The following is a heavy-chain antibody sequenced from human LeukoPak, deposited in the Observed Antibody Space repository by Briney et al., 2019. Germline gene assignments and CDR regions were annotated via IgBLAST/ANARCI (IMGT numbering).Heavy chain of an antibody. J-gene: IGHJ6*03. CDR1: GFTFSSYA. D-gene: IGHD3-10*01. CDR3: AKEGPYGSGSSYYYYMDV. V-gene: IGHV3-23*01. Sequence: GGSLRLSCAASGFTFSSYAMSWVRQAPGKGLEWVSAISGSGGSTYYADSVKGRFTISRDNSKNTLYLQMNSLRAEDTAVYYCAKEGPYGSGSSYYYYMDVWGKGTTVTVSS. CDR2: ISGSGGST.